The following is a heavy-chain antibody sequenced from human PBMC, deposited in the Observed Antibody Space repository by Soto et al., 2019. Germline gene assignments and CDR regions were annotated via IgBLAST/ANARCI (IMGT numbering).Heavy chain of an antibody. V-gene: IGHV1-69*13. J-gene: IGHJ4*02. CDR2: IIPIFGTA. D-gene: IGHD1-26*01. Sequence: ASVKVSCKASGGTFSSYAISWVRQAPGQGLEWMGGIIPIFGTANYAQKFQGRVTITADESTSTAYMELSSLRSEDTAVYYCAGRIVGATSFDYWGQGTLVTVSS. CDR3: AGRIVGATSFDY. CDR1: GGTFSSYA.